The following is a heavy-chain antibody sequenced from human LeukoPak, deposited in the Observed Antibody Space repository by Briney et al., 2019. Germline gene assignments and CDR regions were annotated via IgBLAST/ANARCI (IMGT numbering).Heavy chain of an antibody. J-gene: IGHJ4*02. CDR1: GGSISSSNW. V-gene: IGHV4-4*02. CDR2: IYHSGST. Sequence: KPLKTLSLTCAVSGGSISSSNWWSWVRQPPGKGLEWIGEIYHSGSTNYNPSLKSRVTISVDKSKNQFSLKLSSVTAADTAVYYCARHRGSSSLFDYWGQGTLVTVSS. CDR3: ARHRGSSSLFDY. D-gene: IGHD6-6*01.